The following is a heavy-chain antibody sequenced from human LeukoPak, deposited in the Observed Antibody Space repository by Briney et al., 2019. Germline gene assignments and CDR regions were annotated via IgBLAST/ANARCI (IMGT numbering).Heavy chain of an antibody. CDR3: ASGSYSRPFDY. D-gene: IGHD1-26*01. CDR2: ISSSSSTI. V-gene: IGHV3-48*01. Sequence: GGSLRLSCAASGFTFSSYSMNWVRQAPGKGVEWVSYISSSSSTIYYADSEKGRFTISRDNAKNSLYLQMNSLRAEDTAVYYCASGSYSRPFDYWGQGTLVTVSS. CDR1: GFTFSSYS. J-gene: IGHJ4*02.